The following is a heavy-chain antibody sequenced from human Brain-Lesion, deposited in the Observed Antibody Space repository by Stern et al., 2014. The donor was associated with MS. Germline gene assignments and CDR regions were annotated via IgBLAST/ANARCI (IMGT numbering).Heavy chain of an antibody. CDR3: ARRATVNEWKQIWGGRFDP. Sequence: QVQLVQSGPGLVKPSQTLSLTCTVSGDSISGGGYYWSWIRQHPGKGLEWIGHIYYSGNTYYNPSLQSRVTISVDTSHHQFFLRLRAVTAAGTAVYYCARRATVNEWKQIWGGRFDPWGQGTLVTVSS. CDR2: IYYSGNT. V-gene: IGHV4-31*03. J-gene: IGHJ5*02. CDR1: GDSISGGGYY. D-gene: IGHD5-18*01.